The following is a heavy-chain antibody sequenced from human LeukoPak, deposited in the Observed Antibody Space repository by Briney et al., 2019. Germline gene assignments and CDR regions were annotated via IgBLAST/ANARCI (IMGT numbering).Heavy chain of an antibody. J-gene: IGHJ4*02. D-gene: IGHD4-17*01. CDR3: ARDPTVTPFDY. Sequence: SETLSLTCTVSGGSISSYYWSWIRQPPGKGMEWIGYIYYSGSTNYNPSLESRVTISVDTSKNQFFLKLSSVTAADTAVYYCARDPTVTPFDYWGQGTLVTVSS. CDR1: GGSISSYY. CDR2: IYYSGST. V-gene: IGHV4-59*01.